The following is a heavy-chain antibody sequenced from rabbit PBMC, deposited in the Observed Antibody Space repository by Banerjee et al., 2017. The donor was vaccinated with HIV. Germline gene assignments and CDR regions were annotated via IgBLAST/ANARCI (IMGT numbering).Heavy chain of an antibody. CDR3: ARSAGSVGYAYYFEL. CDR1: GFSFSSSYW. J-gene: IGHJ4*01. CDR2: IYAGSSGST. Sequence: QEQLEESGGDLVQPEGSLTLTCTASGFSFSSSYWICWVRQAPGKGLEWIACIYAGSSGSTYYTTWAKGRFTISKTSSTTVTLQMTSLTAADTATYFCARSAGSVGYAYYFELWGPGTLVTVS. V-gene: IGHV1S45*01. D-gene: IGHD4-2*01.